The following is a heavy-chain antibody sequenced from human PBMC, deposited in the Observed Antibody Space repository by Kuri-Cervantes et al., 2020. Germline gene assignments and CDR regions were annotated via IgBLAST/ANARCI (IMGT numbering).Heavy chain of an antibody. CDR2: INPSGGST. D-gene: IGHD3-22*01. J-gene: IGHJ6*02. CDR1: GYTFTSYY. Sequence: ASVKVSCKASGYTFTSYYMHWVRQAPGQGLEWMGIINPSGGSTSYAQKLQGRVTMTTDTSTSTAYMELRSLRSDDTAVYYCARDHPQVITMIVVDYYYYYGMDVWGQGTTVTVSS. CDR3: ARDHPQVITMIVVDYYYYYGMDV. V-gene: IGHV1-46*01.